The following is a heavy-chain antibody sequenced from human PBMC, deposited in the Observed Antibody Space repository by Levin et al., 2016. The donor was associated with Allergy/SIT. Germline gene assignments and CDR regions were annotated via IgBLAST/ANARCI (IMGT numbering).Heavy chain of an antibody. CDR3: ARVERKLRFLEWLLTMDV. J-gene: IGHJ6*02. CDR1: GGSISSSSYY. CDR2: IYYSGST. D-gene: IGHD3-3*01. Sequence: SETLSLTCTVSGGSISSSSYYWGWIRQPPGKGLEWIGSIYYSGSTYYNPSLKSRVTISVDTSKNQFSLKLSSVTAADTAVYYCARVERKLRFLEWLLTMDVWGQGTTVTVSS. V-gene: IGHV4-39*01.